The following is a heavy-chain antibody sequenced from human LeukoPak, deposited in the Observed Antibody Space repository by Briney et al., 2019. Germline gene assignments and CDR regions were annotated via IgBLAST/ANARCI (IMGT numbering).Heavy chain of an antibody. D-gene: IGHD2-2*01. CDR2: ISWTSGSL. J-gene: IGHJ4*02. V-gene: IGHV3-9*03. Sequence: GGSLRLSCAASGFTFYDYTMRGGRDAPGGGEWWVSGISWTSGSLGYADSVKGRFTISRDNAKNSLYLQMNSLRAEDMALYYCAKASFWYYFDYWGQGTLVTVSS. CDR3: AKASFWYYFDY. CDR1: GFTFYDYT.